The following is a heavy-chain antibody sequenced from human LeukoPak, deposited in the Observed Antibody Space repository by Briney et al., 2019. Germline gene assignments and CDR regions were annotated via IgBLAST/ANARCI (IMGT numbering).Heavy chain of an antibody. V-gene: IGHV1-8*03. CDR3: ARGLVEMATMGYYYYMDV. D-gene: IGHD5-24*01. CDR2: MNPNSGNT. CDR1: GYTFTSYD. J-gene: IGHJ6*03. Sequence: GASVKVSCKASGYTFTSYDINWVRQATGQGLEWMGWMNPNSGNTGYAQKFQGRVTITRNTSISTAYMELSSLRSEDTAVYCCARGLVEMATMGYYYYMDVWGKGTTVTVSS.